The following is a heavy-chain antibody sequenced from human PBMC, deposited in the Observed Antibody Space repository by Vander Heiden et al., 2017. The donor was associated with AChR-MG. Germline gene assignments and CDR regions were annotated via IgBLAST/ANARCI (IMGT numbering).Heavy chain of an antibody. CDR3: ARGVGWGSAAGTNYYYYYMDV. D-gene: IGHD6-13*01. Sequence: QVQLVQSGAEVKKPGSSVKVSCKASGGTFSSYAISWVRQAPGQGLEWMGGIIPIFGTANYAQKFQGRVTITADESTSTAYMELSSLRSEDTAVYYCARGVGWGSAAGTNYYYYYMDVWGKGTTVTVSS. CDR2: IIPIFGTA. V-gene: IGHV1-69*01. CDR1: GGTFSSYA. J-gene: IGHJ6*03.